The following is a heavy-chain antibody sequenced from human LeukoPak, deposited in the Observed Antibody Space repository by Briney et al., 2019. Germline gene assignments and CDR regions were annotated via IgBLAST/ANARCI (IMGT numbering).Heavy chain of an antibody. D-gene: IGHD3-22*01. CDR3: ASGPNYYHSSGYPVLYFDY. Sequence: GASVKVSCKASGGTFSTYAITWVRQAPGQGLEWMGGIIPIFATANYAQKFQGRVTITADESTSTAYMELSSLRSEDTAVYYCASGPNYYHSSGYPVLYFDYWGQGTPVTVSS. J-gene: IGHJ4*02. CDR2: IIPIFATA. V-gene: IGHV1-69*13. CDR1: GGTFSTYA.